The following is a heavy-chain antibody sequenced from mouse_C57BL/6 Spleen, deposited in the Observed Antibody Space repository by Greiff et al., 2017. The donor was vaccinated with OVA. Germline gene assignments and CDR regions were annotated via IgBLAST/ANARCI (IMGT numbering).Heavy chain of an antibody. D-gene: IGHD2-4*01. CDR2: IHPNSGST. V-gene: IGHV1-64*01. J-gene: IGHJ1*03. CDR3: ARHPYDYDGYFDV. CDR1: GYTFTSYW. Sequence: QVQLQQPGAELVKPGASVKLSCKASGYTFTSYWMHWVKQRPGQGLEWIGMIHPNSGSTNYNEKFKSKATLTVDKSSSTAYMQLSSLTSEDSAVYYCARHPYDYDGYFDVWGTGTTVTVSS.